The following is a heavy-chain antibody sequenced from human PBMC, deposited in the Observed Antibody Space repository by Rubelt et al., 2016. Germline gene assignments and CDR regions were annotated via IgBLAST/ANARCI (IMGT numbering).Heavy chain of an antibody. Sequence: QVQLQESGPGLVKPSETLSLTCTVSGYSISSGYYWGWIRQPPGKGLEWIGSIYHSGSTYYNPSLKGRVTISVDTSKNQFALKLSSVTAADTAVYYCARVDLTGYYTKFDYWGQGTLVTVSS. J-gene: IGHJ4*02. CDR3: ARVDLTGYYTKFDY. V-gene: IGHV4-38-2*02. CDR2: IYHSGST. CDR1: GYSISSGYY. D-gene: IGHD3-9*01.